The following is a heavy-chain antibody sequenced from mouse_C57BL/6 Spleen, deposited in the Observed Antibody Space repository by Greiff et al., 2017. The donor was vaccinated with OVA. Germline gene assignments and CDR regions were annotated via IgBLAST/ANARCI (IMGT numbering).Heavy chain of an antibody. J-gene: IGHJ2*01. Sequence: VKLMESGAELVKPGASVKISCKASGYAFSSYWMNWVKQRPGKGLEWIGQIYPGDGDTNYNGKFKGKATLTADKSSSTAYMQLSSLTSEDSAVYFCARSTTVVADYWGQGTTLTVSS. CDR3: ARSTTVVADY. D-gene: IGHD1-1*01. CDR1: GYAFSSYW. V-gene: IGHV1-80*01. CDR2: IYPGDGDT.